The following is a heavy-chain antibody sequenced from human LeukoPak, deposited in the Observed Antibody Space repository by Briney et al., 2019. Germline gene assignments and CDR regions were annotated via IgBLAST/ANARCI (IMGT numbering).Heavy chain of an antibody. CDR2: INHSGST. CDR1: GGSFSGYY. J-gene: IGHJ4*02. Sequence: SETLSLTCVXYGGSFSGYYWSWIRQPPGKGLEWIGEINHSGSTNYNPSLKSRVTISVDTSKNQFSLKLSSVTAADTAVYYCARGSIAAADSFDYWGQGTLVTVSS. CDR3: ARGSIAAADSFDY. D-gene: IGHD6-13*01. V-gene: IGHV4-34*01.